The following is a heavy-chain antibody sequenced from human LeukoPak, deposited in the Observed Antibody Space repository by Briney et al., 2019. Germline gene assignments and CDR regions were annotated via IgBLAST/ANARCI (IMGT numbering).Heavy chain of an antibody. V-gene: IGHV3-11*03. Sequence: PGGSLRLSCAASGFTFSDYSMSWVRQAPGKGLEWVSYISSSSSYTYYADSVKGRFTISRDNAKNSLYLQMNSLRTEDPAVYYCAASAAGTQKLDYWGQGTLVTVSS. D-gene: IGHD6-13*01. J-gene: IGHJ4*02. CDR2: ISSSSSYT. CDR3: AASAAGTQKLDY. CDR1: GFTFSDYS.